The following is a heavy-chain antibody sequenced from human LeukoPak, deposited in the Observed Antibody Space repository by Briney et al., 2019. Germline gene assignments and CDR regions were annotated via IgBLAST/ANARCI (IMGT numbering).Heavy chain of an antibody. J-gene: IGHJ3*02. Sequence: GGSLRLSCAASGFTVSTNYMSWVRQSPGKGLEWVSVIYSGGSPYYADSVKGRFTISRDNAKNSLYLQMNSLRAEDTAVYYCVSAVRGSSFAICGQGTKVTVSS. CDR3: VSAVRGSSFAI. V-gene: IGHV3-53*01. CDR2: IYSGGSP. CDR1: GFTVSTNY. D-gene: IGHD3-10*02.